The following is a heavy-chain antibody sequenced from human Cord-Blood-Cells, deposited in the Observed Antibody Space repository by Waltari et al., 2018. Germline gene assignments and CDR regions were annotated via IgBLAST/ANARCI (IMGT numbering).Heavy chain of an antibody. D-gene: IGHD1-1*01. J-gene: IGHJ4*02. CDR3: ARDFDELERGIDY. Sequence: QVQLVESGGGVVQPGRSLRLSCAASGFTFSSYGMHWVRQAPGKGLEWVAFLWYEGSNKHYADSVKGRFTISRYNSKNTLYLQMNSLRAEDTAVYYCARDFDELERGIDYWGQGTLVTVSS. CDR2: LWYEGSNK. CDR1: GFTFSSYG. V-gene: IGHV3-33*01.